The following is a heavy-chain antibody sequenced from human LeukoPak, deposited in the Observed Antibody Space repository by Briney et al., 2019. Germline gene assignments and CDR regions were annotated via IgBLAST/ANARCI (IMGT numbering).Heavy chain of an antibody. Sequence: GGSLRLSCAASGFTFSDYYMSWIRQAPGKGLDWVSYISSSGSTIYYANSVKGRFTISRDNAKNSLYLQMNSLRAEDTAVYYCAREVPNSSEPFDYWGQGTLVTVSS. CDR2: ISSSGSTI. V-gene: IGHV3-11*04. CDR3: AREVPNSSEPFDY. CDR1: GFTFSDYY. D-gene: IGHD2/OR15-2a*01. J-gene: IGHJ4*02.